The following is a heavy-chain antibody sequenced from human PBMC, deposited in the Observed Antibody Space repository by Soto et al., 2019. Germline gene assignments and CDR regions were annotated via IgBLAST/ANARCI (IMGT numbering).Heavy chain of an antibody. CDR1: GGSISSGGYS. CDR3: ARWMTTVTTLDS. V-gene: IGHV4-30-2*01. Sequence: QLQLQESGSGLVKPSQTLSLTCAVSGGSISSGGYSWSWIRQPPGKGLEWIGYIYHSGSTYYNPSLKSRITISIDRSTNQLSLKLSSVTAADTAVYYCARWMTTVTTLDSWGQGTLVTVSS. CDR2: IYHSGST. D-gene: IGHD4-4*01. J-gene: IGHJ5*01.